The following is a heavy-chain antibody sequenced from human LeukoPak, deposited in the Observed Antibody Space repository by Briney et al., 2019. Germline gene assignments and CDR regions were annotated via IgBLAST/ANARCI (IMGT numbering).Heavy chain of an antibody. V-gene: IGHV4-59*01. CDR2: IYYSGST. Sequence: PSETLSLTCTVSGGSISSYYWSWIRQPPGKGLEWIGYIYYSGSTNYNPPFKSRVTISVDTSKNQFSLKLSSVTAADTAVYYWARYISGTSQVFDYWGQGTLVTVSS. CDR3: ARYISGTSQVFDY. CDR1: GGSISSYY. J-gene: IGHJ4*02. D-gene: IGHD1-20*01.